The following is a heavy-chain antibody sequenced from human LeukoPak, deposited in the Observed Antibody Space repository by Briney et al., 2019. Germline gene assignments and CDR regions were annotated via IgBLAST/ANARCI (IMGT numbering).Heavy chain of an antibody. CDR1: GYSFTKYQ. D-gene: IGHD2-15*01. CDR3: ATDMVGYCSANGCYSEAY. V-gene: IGHV1-8*03. Sequence: ASVKVSCKASGYSFTKYQINWVRQATGQGLEWMGWLNPNSGNTGYAQKFQGRVTTTRNISISTAYMELSSLRSEDTAVYYCATDMVGYCSANGCYSEAYWGQGTLVTVSS. CDR2: LNPNSGNT. J-gene: IGHJ4*02.